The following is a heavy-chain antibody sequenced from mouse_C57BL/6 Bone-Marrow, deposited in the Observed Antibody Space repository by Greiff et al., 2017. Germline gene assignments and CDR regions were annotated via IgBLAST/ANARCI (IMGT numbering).Heavy chain of an antibody. J-gene: IGHJ1*03. Sequence: VQLQHSDAELVKPGASVKISCKVSGYTFTDHTIHWMKQRPEQGLEWIGYIYPRDGSTKYNEKFKGKATLPEDKSSSTAYMQLNSLTSEDSAVYVCANHYYGSSYGYFDFWGTGTTVTVSS. D-gene: IGHD1-1*01. CDR3: ANHYYGSSYGYFDF. V-gene: IGHV1-78*01. CDR2: IYPRDGST. CDR1: GYTFTDHT.